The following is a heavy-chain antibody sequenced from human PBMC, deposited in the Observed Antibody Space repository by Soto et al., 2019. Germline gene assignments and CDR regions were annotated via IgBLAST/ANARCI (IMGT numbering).Heavy chain of an antibody. CDR2: IIPIFGTA. CDR1: GGSFNRHT. V-gene: IGHV1-69*01. J-gene: IGHJ4*02. CDR3: ARGWGYDSTDYYYAY. Sequence: QVQRVQSGAEVRKPGSSVRVSCKASGGSFNRHTISWVRQAPGLGLEWMGGIIPIFGTANHAQKFQGRVTIIADESTSTVYMELSSLRSDDTAIYYCARGWGYDSTDYYYAYWGQGTLVIVSS. D-gene: IGHD3-22*01.